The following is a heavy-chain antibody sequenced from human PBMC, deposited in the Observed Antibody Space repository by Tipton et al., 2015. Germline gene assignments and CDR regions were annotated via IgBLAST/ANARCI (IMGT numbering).Heavy chain of an antibody. V-gene: IGHV4-59*01. Sequence: TLSLTCTVSGISISSYYWNWIRQPPGKGLEWIGYIFYTGSTNYNPSLKSRVTISVDTSKKQFSLKLSSVTAADTAVYYCARSASFYYYGKGVWGQGTTVTVSS. D-gene: IGHD3-16*02. CDR1: GISISSYY. J-gene: IGHJ6*02. CDR2: IFYTGST. CDR3: ARSASFYYYGKGV.